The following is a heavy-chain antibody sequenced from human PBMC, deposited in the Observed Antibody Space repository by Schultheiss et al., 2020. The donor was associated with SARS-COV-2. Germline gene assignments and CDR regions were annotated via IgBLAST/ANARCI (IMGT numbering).Heavy chain of an antibody. Sequence: ASVKVSCKASGYTFTSYDINWVRQATGQGLEWMGWMNPNSGGTNYAQKFQGRVTMTRDTSISTAYMELSRLRSDDTAVYYCARGPPLPVKTVRRFLEWLPLYSWGQGTLVTVSS. CDR3: ARGPPLPVKTVRRFLEWLPLYS. D-gene: IGHD3-3*01. V-gene: IGHV1-2*02. CDR2: MNPNSGGT. CDR1: GYTFTSYD. J-gene: IGHJ4*02.